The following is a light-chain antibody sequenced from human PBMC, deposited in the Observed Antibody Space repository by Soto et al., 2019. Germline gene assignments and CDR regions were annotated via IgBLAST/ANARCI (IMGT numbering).Light chain of an antibody. CDR1: QSVSSSY. Sequence: LVMTHTPATLSVYPGKRATLSCRASQSVSSSYLAWYQQKPGQAPRLLIYAASRRATGIPDRFSGSGSGTHFTLTISRLEPGDFAVYYCQHFGGTTFTFGQGTRLEI. CDR2: AAS. CDR3: QHFGGTTFT. J-gene: IGKJ5*01. V-gene: IGKV3-20*01.